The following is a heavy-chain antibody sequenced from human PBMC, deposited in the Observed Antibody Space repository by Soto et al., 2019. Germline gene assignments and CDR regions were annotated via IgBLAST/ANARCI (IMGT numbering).Heavy chain of an antibody. V-gene: IGHV1-3*01. J-gene: IGHJ5*02. D-gene: IGHD6-13*01. Sequence: QVQLVQSGAEVKKPGASVKVSCKASGYTFTSYAMHWVRQAPGQRLEWMGWINAGNGNTKYSQKFQGRVTITRDTSASTADMELSSLRSEDTAVYYCARDSSYSSSWYLGWFDPWGQGTLVTVSS. CDR2: INAGNGNT. CDR3: ARDSSYSSSWYLGWFDP. CDR1: GYTFTSYA.